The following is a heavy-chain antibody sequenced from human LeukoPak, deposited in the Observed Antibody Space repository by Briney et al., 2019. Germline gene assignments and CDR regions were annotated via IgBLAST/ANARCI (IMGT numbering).Heavy chain of an antibody. V-gene: IGHV3-23*01. CDR3: AKAVRSMVTGGGYFDY. CDR2: LSGGGDSR. J-gene: IGHJ4*02. D-gene: IGHD3-10*01. Sequence: GGSLRLSCAASGFAFSNYAMSWVCQAPGKGLEWVSSLSGGGDSRYYADSVMGRFTISRDNSKNTLYLQMNSLRAEDTAVYYCAKAVRSMVTGGGYFDYWGQGTLVTVSS. CDR1: GFAFSNYA.